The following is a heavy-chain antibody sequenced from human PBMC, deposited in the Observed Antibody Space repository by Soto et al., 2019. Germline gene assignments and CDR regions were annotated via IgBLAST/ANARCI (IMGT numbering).Heavy chain of an antibody. Sequence: PGGSLRLSCEASGFTFSGFDMHWVRQPTGKGLGWVSSIGTAGDTYYAVSVKGRFTISRDNAKNSLSLQMNSLRAEDTAVYYCARDWYYYDSSGPSDYWGQGTLVTVSS. D-gene: IGHD3-22*01. CDR3: ARDWYYYDSSGPSDY. CDR2: IGTAGDT. CDR1: GFTFSGFD. V-gene: IGHV3-13*01. J-gene: IGHJ4*02.